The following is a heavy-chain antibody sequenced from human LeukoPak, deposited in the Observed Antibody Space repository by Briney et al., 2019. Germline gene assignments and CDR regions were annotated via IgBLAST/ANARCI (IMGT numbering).Heavy chain of an antibody. CDR1: GYTFTSYD. CDR2: MNPNSGNT. Sequence: ASVKVSCKASGYTFTSYDINCVRQATGQGLEWMGWMNPNSGNTGYAQKSQGRVTMTRNTSISTAYMELSSLRSEDTAVYYCARGGRGIAAVYYYYGMDVWGQGTTVTVSS. CDR3: ARGGRGIAAVYYYYGMDV. J-gene: IGHJ6*02. D-gene: IGHD6-13*01. V-gene: IGHV1-8*01.